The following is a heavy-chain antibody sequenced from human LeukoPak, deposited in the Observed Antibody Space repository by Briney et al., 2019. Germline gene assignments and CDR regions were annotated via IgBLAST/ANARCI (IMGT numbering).Heavy chain of an antibody. CDR3: AKDLGRYRNNFFDY. CDR2: ISGSGGGT. Sequence: GGSLRLSCAASGFTFDDYGMSWVRQAPGKGLEWVSTISGSGGGTYYADSVKGRFTISRDDSKNTLYLQMNSLRADDTAVYYCAKDLGRYRNNFFDYWGQGNLVTVSS. D-gene: IGHD1-26*01. V-gene: IGHV3-23*01. CDR1: GFTFDDYG. J-gene: IGHJ4*02.